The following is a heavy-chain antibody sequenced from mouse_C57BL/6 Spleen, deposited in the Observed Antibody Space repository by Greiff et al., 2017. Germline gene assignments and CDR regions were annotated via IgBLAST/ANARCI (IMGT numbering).Heavy chain of an antibody. CDR3: ARDRGTTVVADYYAMDY. J-gene: IGHJ4*01. CDR1: GFTFSSYA. D-gene: IGHD1-1*01. V-gene: IGHV5-4*01. CDR2: ISDGGSHT. Sequence: EVQLVESGGGLVKPGGSLKLSCAASGFTFSSYAMSWVRQTPEKRLEWVATISDGGSHTYYADNVKGRFTISRDHAKNNLYLQMSHLKSEDTAMYYCARDRGTTVVADYYAMDYWGQGTSVTVSS.